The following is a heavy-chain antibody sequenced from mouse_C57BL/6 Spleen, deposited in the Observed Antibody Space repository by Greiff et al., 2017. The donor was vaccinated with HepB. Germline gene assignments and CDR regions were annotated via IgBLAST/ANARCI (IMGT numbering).Heavy chain of an antibody. CDR2: IRSKSSNYAT. V-gene: IGHV10-3*01. CDR1: GFTFNTYA. CDR3: VRDERYYGSSSYWYFDV. J-gene: IGHJ1*03. Sequence: EVQLVESGGGLVQPKGSLKLSCAASGFTFNTYAMHWVRQAPGKGLEWVARIRSKSSNYATYYADSVKDRFTISRDDSQIMLYLQMNNLKTEDTAMYYCVRDERYYGSSSYWYFDVWGTGTTVTVSS. D-gene: IGHD1-1*01.